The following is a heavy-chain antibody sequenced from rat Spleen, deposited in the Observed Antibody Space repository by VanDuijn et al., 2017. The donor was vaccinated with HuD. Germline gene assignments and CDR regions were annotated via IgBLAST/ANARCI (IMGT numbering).Heavy chain of an antibody. J-gene: IGHJ1*01. Sequence: EVQLVESGGGLVQPGRSLKLSCVASGFTFSGYWMYWLRQAPGKGLEWISSINTDGDSTFYPDSVKGRFTISRHNAENTVYLQMDSLRSEDTATYYCARQELRRPHWYFDFWGPGTMVTVSS. CDR3: ARQELRRPHWYFDF. CDR1: GFTFSGYW. D-gene: IGHD1-11*01. CDR2: INTDGDST. V-gene: IGHV5-58*01.